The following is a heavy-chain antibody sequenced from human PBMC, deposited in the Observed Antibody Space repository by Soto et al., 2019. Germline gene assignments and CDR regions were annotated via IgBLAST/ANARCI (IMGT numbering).Heavy chain of an antibody. CDR3: ARGITLPTPLDY. CDR1: GYTFTSYA. J-gene: IGHJ4*02. D-gene: IGHD1-20*01. Sequence: GSVEVSCKASGYTFTSYAMHWVRQAPGQRLEWMGWINAGNGNTKYSQKFQGRVTITRDTSASTAYMELSSLRSEDTAVYYCARGITLPTPLDYWGQGTLVTVSS. V-gene: IGHV1-3*01. CDR2: INAGNGNT.